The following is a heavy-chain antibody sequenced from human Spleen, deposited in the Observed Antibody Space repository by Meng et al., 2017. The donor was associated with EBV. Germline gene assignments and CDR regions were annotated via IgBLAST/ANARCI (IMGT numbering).Heavy chain of an antibody. CDR1: GGSICSSCHY. Sequence: LLQLDSGPALVKPSAPFVLVCTVSGGSICSSCHYWGWVRQPPRKVLELIGSIYYGGRTYYNPSLRSRVTISIDTSKNQFSLKLTSVTAADTAVYYCARGRFPAAKDYWGRGTLVTVSS. V-gene: IGHV4-39*07. CDR2: IYYGGRT. J-gene: IGHJ4*02. D-gene: IGHD6-13*01. CDR3: ARGRFPAAKDY.